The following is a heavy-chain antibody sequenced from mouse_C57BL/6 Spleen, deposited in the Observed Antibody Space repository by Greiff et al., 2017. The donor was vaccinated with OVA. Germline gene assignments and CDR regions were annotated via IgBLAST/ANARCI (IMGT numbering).Heavy chain of an antibody. D-gene: IGHD2-3*01. CDR3: ARSRWLLPNYAMDY. Sequence: EVKLMESGPELVKPGASVKISCKASGYTFTDYYMNWVKQSHGKSLEWIGDINPNNGGTSYNQKFKGKATLTVDKSSSTAYMELRSLTSEDSAVYYCARSRWLLPNYAMDYWGQGTSVTVSS. CDR2: INPNNGGT. J-gene: IGHJ4*01. CDR1: GYTFTDYY. V-gene: IGHV1-26*01.